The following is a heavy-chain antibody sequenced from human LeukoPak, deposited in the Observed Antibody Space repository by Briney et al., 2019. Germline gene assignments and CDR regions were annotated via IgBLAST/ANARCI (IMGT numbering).Heavy chain of an antibody. D-gene: IGHD6-6*01. CDR1: GGTFSNYA. J-gene: IGHJ4*02. Sequence: GASVKVSCKASGGTFSNYAISWVRQAPGQGLEWMGGIIPIFGTANYAQKFQGRVTITTDESTSTAYMELSSLTSEDTAVYYCASNRIAARHYFDYWGQGTLVTVSS. CDR2: IIPIFGTA. V-gene: IGHV1-69*05. CDR3: ASNRIAARHYFDY.